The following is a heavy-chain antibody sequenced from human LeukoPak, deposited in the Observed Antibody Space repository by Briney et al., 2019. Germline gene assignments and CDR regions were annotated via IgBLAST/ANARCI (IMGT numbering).Heavy chain of an antibody. Sequence: PETLCLSCTVSGRSISSYYWSWIRQPPGKGLEGIGYIYYSGSTNYNPSLKRRVTISVDTSKNQFSLKLSSVTAAATAVYYCARGDFGIVGAPDYWGQGTLVTVSS. V-gene: IGHV4-59*01. D-gene: IGHD1-26*01. CDR2: IYYSGST. J-gene: IGHJ4*02. CDR3: ARGDFGIVGAPDY. CDR1: GRSISSYY.